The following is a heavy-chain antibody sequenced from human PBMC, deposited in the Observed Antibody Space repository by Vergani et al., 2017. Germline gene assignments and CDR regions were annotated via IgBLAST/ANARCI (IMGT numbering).Heavy chain of an antibody. CDR3: ARGRTGDYYYYYGMDV. Sequence: QVQLVQSGAEVKKPGSSVKVSCKTSGGTFKSNTFSWVRQAPGQGLEWMGGIIPIFGTADYAQDFQGRLSITADESTSTAYMELSSLRSEDTAVYYCARGRTGDYYYYYGMDVWGQGTTVTVSS. CDR2: IIPIFGTA. V-gene: IGHV1-69*01. J-gene: IGHJ6*02. CDR1: GGTFKSNT. D-gene: IGHD7-27*01.